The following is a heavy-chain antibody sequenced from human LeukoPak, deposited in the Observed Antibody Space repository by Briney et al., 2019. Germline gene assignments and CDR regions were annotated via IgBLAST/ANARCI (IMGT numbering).Heavy chain of an antibody. J-gene: IGHJ3*02. CDR3: TTGGSVVVVAVPSGGHDAFDI. CDR2: INPNMGNT. CDR1: GYTVTSYD. D-gene: IGHD2-2*01. V-gene: IGHV1-8*01. Sequence: ASGKVSCNASGYTVTSYDINWGGQATGQGREGRGWINPNMGNTGYAQKFQGRVTMTRNTSISTAYMELSSLRSEDTAVYYCTTGGSVVVVAVPSGGHDAFDIWGQGTMVTVSS.